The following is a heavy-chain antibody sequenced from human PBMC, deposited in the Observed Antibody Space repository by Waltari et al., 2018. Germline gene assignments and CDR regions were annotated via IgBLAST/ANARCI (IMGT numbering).Heavy chain of an antibody. V-gene: IGHV3-30*18. CDR1: GFTFSSYG. J-gene: IGHJ6*03. D-gene: IGHD6-6*01. CDR3: AKALIAARPNYYYYMDV. CDR2: ISYDGSSK. Sequence: QVQLVESGGGVVQPGRSLRLSCAASGFTFSSYGMHWVRQAPGKGLEWVAVISYDGSSKYYADSVKGRFTISRDNSKNTLYLQMNSLRAEDTAVYYCAKALIAARPNYYYYMDVWGKGTTVTVSS.